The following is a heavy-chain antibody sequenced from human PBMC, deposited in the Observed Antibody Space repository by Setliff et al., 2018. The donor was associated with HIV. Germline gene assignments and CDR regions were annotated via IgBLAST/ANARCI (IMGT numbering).Heavy chain of an antibody. CDR1: GYSFISYW. CDR3: ATPISITSGSAFDY. J-gene: IGHJ4*02. CDR2: IYPGDSNT. V-gene: IGHV5-51*01. D-gene: IGHD2-2*01. Sequence: GESLKISCKGSGYSFISYWIGWVRQMPGKGLEWMGIIYPGDSNTKYSPSFQGQVTLSVAKAISTAYLQWSSLKASDTAMYYCATPISITSGSAFDYWGQGTLVTVSS.